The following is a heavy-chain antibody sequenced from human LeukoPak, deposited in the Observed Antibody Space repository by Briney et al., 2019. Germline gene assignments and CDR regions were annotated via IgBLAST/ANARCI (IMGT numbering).Heavy chain of an antibody. CDR1: GGSISSYY. Sequence: SETLSLTCTVSGGSISSYYWSWIRQPPGKGLEWIGYIYYSGSTNYNPSLKSRVTISVDTSKNQFSLKLSSVTAADTAVYYCARWAAAGTTLFDYWGQGTLVTVSS. V-gene: IGHV4-59*01. CDR3: ARWAAAGTTLFDY. J-gene: IGHJ4*02. D-gene: IGHD6-13*01. CDR2: IYYSGST.